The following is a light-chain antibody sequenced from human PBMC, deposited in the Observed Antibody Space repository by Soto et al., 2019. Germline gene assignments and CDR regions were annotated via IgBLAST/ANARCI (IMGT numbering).Light chain of an antibody. Sequence: QSVLTQPASVSGSPGQSITISCTGTSSDNGGYNYVSWYQQLPGKAPNLMIYDVSNRPFGFSNRFSGSKSGNTASLTISGLQAEDEADYYCSSYTSSSTRVVFGTGT. CDR3: SSYTSSSTRVV. J-gene: IGLJ1*01. V-gene: IGLV2-14*01. CDR1: SSDNGGYNY. CDR2: DVS.